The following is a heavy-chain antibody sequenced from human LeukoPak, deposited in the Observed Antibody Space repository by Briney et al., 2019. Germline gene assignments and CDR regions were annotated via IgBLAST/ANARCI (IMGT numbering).Heavy chain of an antibody. CDR1: GGSISSYY. CDR3: ARLGHCTNGVCYNGYYFDY. Sequence: SQTLSLTCGVSGGSISSYYWSWIRQPPGKGLEWIGYIYTSGSTNYNPSLKSRVTISVDTSKNQFSLKLSSVTAADTAVYYCARLGHCTNGVCYNGYYFDYWGQGTLVTVSS. CDR2: IYTSGST. V-gene: IGHV4-4*09. J-gene: IGHJ4*02. D-gene: IGHD2-8*01.